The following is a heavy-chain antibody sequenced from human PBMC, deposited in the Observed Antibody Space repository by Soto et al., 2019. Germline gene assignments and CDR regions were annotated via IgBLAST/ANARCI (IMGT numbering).Heavy chain of an antibody. Sequence: PSETLSLTCGVSGGSIMSSSWWTWVRQSPGKGLEWIGEIYHAGSPNYNPSFQSRISISLDKSNNSFSLRLTSVTAADAAIYYCARGSSFRGDFDIWGQGTTVTVSS. CDR1: GGSIMSSSW. D-gene: IGHD2-21*01. CDR2: IYHAGSP. CDR3: ARGSSFRGDFDI. J-gene: IGHJ3*02. V-gene: IGHV4-4*02.